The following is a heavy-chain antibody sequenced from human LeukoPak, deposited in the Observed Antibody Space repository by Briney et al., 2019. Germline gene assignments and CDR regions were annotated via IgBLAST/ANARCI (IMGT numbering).Heavy chain of an antibody. CDR3: ARGWIEMPTVYFDY. J-gene: IGHJ4*02. CDR1: GYTFTGYY. CDR2: ISTYNGDT. Sequence: ASVKVSCKASGYTFTGYYIHWVRQAPGQGLEWMGWISTYNGDTKYTQKLQGRVTMTADTSTRTAYMELRSLRSDDTAVYYCARGWIEMPTVYFDYWGQGTLVSVFS. D-gene: IGHD5-24*01. V-gene: IGHV1-18*04.